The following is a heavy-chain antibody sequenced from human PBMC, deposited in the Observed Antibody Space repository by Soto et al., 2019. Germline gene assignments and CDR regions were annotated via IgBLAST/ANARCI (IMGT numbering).Heavy chain of an antibody. J-gene: IGHJ4*02. D-gene: IGHD5-12*01. CDR2: INTDGSTT. CDR3: ARDSRVEMAAINDY. Sequence: PGGSLRLSCSASGFTFNSYWMHWVRQAPGKELVWVSRINTDGSTTTYADSVKGRFTISRDNAKNSLYLQMNSLRAEDTAVYYCARDSRVEMAAINDYWGQGTLVTVSS. CDR1: GFTFNSYW. V-gene: IGHV3-74*01.